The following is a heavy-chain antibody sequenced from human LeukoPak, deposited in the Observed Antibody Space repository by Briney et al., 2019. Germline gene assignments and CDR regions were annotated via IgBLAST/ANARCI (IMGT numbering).Heavy chain of an antibody. Sequence: TSETLSLTCTVSGGSISSSSYYWGWIRQPPGKGLEWIGSIYYSGSTYYNPSLKSRVTISVDTSKNQFSLKLSSVTAADTAVYYCARGYGDYGGYWGQGTLVTVSS. CDR3: ARGYGDYGGY. CDR1: GGSISSSSYY. V-gene: IGHV4-39*01. CDR2: IYYSGST. D-gene: IGHD4-17*01. J-gene: IGHJ4*02.